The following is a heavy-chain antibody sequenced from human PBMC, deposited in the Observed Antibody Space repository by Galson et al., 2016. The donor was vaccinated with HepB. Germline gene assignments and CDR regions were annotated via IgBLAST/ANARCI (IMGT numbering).Heavy chain of an antibody. CDR3: ARHEITASVPFDY. CDR2: IYHSGST. CDR1: GGSISSGGYS. J-gene: IGHJ4*02. D-gene: IGHD6-13*01. V-gene: IGHV4-30-2*03. Sequence: TLSLTCTVSGGSISSGGYSWNWIRQPPGKDLEWIGYIYHSGSTYYNPSLKSRVTISVDTSKKQFSLKLSSVTAADTAVYYWARHEITASVPFDYWGRGTLVTVSS.